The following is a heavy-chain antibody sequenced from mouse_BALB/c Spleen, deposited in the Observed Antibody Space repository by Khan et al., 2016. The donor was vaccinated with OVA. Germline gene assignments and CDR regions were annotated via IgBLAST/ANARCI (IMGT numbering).Heavy chain of an antibody. CDR2: INSDGYFT. J-gene: IGHJ3*01. CDR3: ASHLTGSFAY. D-gene: IGHD4-1*01. Sequence: EVELVESGGDLVRPGGSLNFSFAASGLTFSAYGMSWVRQSPDKRLEWVETINSDGYFTYFPDSLKGRFIISRDNAKNTLYLQMRSLKSEDTAMYYCASHLTGSFAYWGQGTLVTVSA. V-gene: IGHV5-6*01. CDR1: GLTFSAYG.